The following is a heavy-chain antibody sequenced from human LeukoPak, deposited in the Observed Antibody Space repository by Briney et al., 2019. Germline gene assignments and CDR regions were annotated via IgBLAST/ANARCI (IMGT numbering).Heavy chain of an antibody. CDR3: ARVWQRRVGGSDYYYYGMDV. CDR1: GGSTSSYY. Sequence: PSETLSLTCTVSGGSTSSYYWSWIRQPPGKGLEWIGYIYYSGSTNYNPSLKSRVTISVDTSKNQFSLKLSSGTAADTAVYYCARVWQRRVGGSDYYYYGMDVWGQGTTVTVSS. J-gene: IGHJ6*02. CDR2: IYYSGST. V-gene: IGHV4-59*01. D-gene: IGHD6-25*01.